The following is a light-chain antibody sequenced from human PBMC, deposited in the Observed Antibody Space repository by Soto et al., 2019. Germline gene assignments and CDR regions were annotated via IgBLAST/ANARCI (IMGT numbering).Light chain of an antibody. V-gene: IGKV3-20*01. CDR3: QQYGSSPPYT. CDR2: GSS. J-gene: IGKJ2*01. Sequence: EIVLTQSPGTLSLSPGERATLSCRASQTVSGNYLAWYQQKPRQSPRLLIYGSSDRATGIPDRFSGSGSGTDFTLTITRGEPEDFAVYYCQQYGSSPPYTFGQGTKLEIK. CDR1: QTVSGNY.